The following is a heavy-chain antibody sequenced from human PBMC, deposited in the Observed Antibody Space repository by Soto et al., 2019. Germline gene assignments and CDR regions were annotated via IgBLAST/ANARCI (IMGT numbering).Heavy chain of an antibody. D-gene: IGHD1-7*01. V-gene: IGHV3-74*01. CDR2: INSDGTRI. CDR1: GFTFTNYR. CDR3: ARAGDWNYVQDF. Sequence: LRLSCAASGFTFTNYRIHWVRQAPGKGLVWVARINSDGTRINYADSVKGRFTISRDNAKNTVFLQMNSLRDEDSAVYFCARAGDWNYVQDFWGQGTLVTVSS. J-gene: IGHJ4*02.